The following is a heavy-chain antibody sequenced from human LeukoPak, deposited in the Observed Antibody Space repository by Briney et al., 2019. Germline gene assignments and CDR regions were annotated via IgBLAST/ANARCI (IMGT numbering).Heavy chain of an antibody. J-gene: IGHJ4*02. D-gene: IGHD1-26*01. Sequence: QPGESLRLSCAASGFTFAGYWISWVRQAPGKGLEWVANIKQDASEEYYVDSVKGRFTISRDNAKNSLYLQMNSLRAEDTAVYYCVRDRGRASVDYWGQGTLVTVSS. CDR1: GFTFAGYW. V-gene: IGHV3-7*01. CDR3: VRDRGRASVDY. CDR2: IKQDASEE.